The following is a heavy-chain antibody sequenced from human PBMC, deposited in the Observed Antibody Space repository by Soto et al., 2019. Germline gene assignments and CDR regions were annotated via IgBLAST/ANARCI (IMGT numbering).Heavy chain of an antibody. D-gene: IGHD1-20*01. CDR3: VSQRTTGITQAYFDY. CDR1: GGSVTNSSYY. Sequence: PSETLSLTCTVSGGSVTNSSYYWGWIRQSPGKGLEWIGSVYYRGRSYSKSSVKSRVTISVDTSKNQFSLNLNSVTASDTAVYFCVSQRTTGITQAYFDYWGPGALVTVS. V-gene: IGHV4-39*01. J-gene: IGHJ4*02. CDR2: VYYRGRS.